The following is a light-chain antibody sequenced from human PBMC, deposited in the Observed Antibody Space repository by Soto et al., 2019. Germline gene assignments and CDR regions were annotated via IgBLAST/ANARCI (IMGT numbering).Light chain of an antibody. J-gene: IGLJ2*01. CDR2: EVS. Sequence: QSALTQPASVSGSPGQSITISCTGTSSDVGGYNYVSWYQQHPDKAPKLLIYEVSNRPSGVSNRFSGSKSGNTASLTIYRLQAEDEADYYCSSYTNSGSVFGGGTKVTVL. V-gene: IGLV2-14*01. CDR1: SSDVGGYNY. CDR3: SSYTNSGSV.